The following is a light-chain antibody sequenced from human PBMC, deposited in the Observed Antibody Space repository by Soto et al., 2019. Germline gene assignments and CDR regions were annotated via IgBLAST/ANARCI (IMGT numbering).Light chain of an antibody. CDR1: QGVGNN. Sequence: DIQMTQSPFSLSASVGDRITITCRASQGVGNNLAWFQQKPGKAPQSLIYGASSLQSGVPSTFSGSGSGTDFTLTISSLQPEDFATYYCQQYDNYPFTFGPGTKVDIK. J-gene: IGKJ3*01. CDR3: QQYDNYPFT. CDR2: GAS. V-gene: IGKV1-16*01.